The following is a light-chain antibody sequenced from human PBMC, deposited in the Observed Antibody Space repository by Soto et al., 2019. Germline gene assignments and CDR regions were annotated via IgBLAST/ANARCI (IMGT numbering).Light chain of an antibody. V-gene: IGKV2-28*01. CDR3: MQALQTPLT. J-gene: IGKJ4*01. CDR2: LGS. CDR1: QSLLHSNGYNY. Sequence: DIVMTQSPLSLPVTPGEPASISCRSSQSLLHSNGYNYLYWYLQKPGQSPQLLIYLGSNRASGVPDRFSGSGSGTDFTLKISRVEAEDVGVYYCMQALQTPLTFGGGTNVEIK.